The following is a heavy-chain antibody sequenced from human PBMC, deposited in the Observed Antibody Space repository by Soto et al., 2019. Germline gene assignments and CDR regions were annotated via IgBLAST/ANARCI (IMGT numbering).Heavy chain of an antibody. V-gene: IGHV3-30*18. CDR2: ISYDGSNK. Sequence: RGSLRLSCAASGFTFSSYGMHWVRQAPGKGLEWVAVISYDGSNKYYADSVKGRFTISRDNSKNTLYLQMQRLRAKDTDVYYCAKDNDSSGYSNDAFDIWGQGTMVTVS. CDR3: AKDNDSSGYSNDAFDI. J-gene: IGHJ3*02. D-gene: IGHD3-22*01. CDR1: GFTFSSYG.